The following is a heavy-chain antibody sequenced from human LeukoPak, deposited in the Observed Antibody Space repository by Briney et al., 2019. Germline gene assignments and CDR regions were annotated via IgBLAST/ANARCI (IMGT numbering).Heavy chain of an antibody. J-gene: IGHJ4*02. D-gene: IGHD7-27*01. CDR3: AKDLGHKIANYLDN. CDR2: ISWNSGSI. Sequence: PGGSLRLSCAASGFTFDDYAMHWVRQAPGKGLEWVSGISWNSGSIGYADSVKGRFTISRDNAKNTLYLHMNGLRFEDTAVYYCAKDLGHKIANYLDNWGQGTLVTVSS. CDR1: GFTFDDYA. V-gene: IGHV3-9*01.